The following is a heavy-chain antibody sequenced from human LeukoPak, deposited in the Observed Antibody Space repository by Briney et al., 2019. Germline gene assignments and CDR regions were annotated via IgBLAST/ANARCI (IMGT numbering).Heavy chain of an antibody. D-gene: IGHD2-15*01. V-gene: IGHV3-21*04. J-gene: IGHJ2*01. CDR2: ISSSSSFI. CDR1: GFNFSSYS. CDR3: ARDRVVVATTTPPYWYFDL. Sequence: GGSLRLSCAGSGFNFSSYSMSWVRQAPWKGLEFVSSISSSSSFIYYADSVKGRFTISRDNAKNSLFLHMNSLRVEDTALYYCARDRVVVATTTPPYWYFDLWGRGTRVTVSS.